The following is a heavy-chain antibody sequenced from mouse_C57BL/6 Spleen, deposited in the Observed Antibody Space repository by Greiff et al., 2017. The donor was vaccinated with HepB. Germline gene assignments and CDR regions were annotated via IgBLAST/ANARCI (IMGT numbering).Heavy chain of an antibody. Sequence: VQLQQPGAELVKPGASVKMSCKASGYTFTSYWITWVKQRPGQGLEWIGDIYPGSGSTNYNEKFKSKATLTVDTSSSTAYMQLSSLTSEDSAVYYCARGTTRYDYFDYWGQGTTLTVSS. CDR3: ARGTTRYDYFDY. V-gene: IGHV1-55*01. CDR1: GYTFTSYW. J-gene: IGHJ2*01. D-gene: IGHD5-5*01. CDR2: IYPGSGST.